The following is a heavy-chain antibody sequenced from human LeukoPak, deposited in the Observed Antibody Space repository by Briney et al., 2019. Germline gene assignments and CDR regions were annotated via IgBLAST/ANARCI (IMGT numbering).Heavy chain of an antibody. CDR2: IRSKTYGGAA. Sequence: GGSLRLSCAASGFTFRDYAMSWVRLAPGKGLQWVGFIRSKTYGGAADYGASVKGRFTIYRDDSQSIAYLLMNRLEIEDTAVYYCTRIGIGIIGRDPVDYWGQGTLVTVSS. CDR3: TRIGIGIIGRDPVDY. V-gene: IGHV3-49*04. D-gene: IGHD2-21*01. J-gene: IGHJ4*02. CDR1: GFTFRDYA.